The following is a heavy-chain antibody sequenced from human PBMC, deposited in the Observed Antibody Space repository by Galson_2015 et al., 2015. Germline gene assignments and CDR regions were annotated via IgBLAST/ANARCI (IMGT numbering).Heavy chain of an antibody. CDR2: ISYDGSDK. CDR1: GFTFSTYG. D-gene: IGHD2-15*01. CDR3: ARDHDLGYCSGGSCYSNY. J-gene: IGHJ4*02. Sequence: SLRLSCAASGFTFSTYGMHWVRQAPGKGLEWVAVISYDGSDKYYADSVKGRVTISRDNSKNTLYLQMNSLRAEDTAVYYCARDHDLGYCSGGSCYSNYWGQGTLVTVSS. V-gene: IGHV3-30*03.